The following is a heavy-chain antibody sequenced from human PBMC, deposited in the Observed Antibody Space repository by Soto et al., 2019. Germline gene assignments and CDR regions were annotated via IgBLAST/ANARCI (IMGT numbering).Heavy chain of an antibody. Sequence: EVQLLESGGGLVQPGGSLRLSCAASGFTFSSYAMSWVRQAPGKGLEWVSAISGSGGSTYYADSVKGRFTISRDNSKNKLYLQMNSLRAEDTAVYYCAKAGKYCGGDCYAFDYWGQGTLVTVSS. CDR3: AKAGKYCGGDCYAFDY. D-gene: IGHD2-21*02. CDR1: GFTFSSYA. J-gene: IGHJ4*02. V-gene: IGHV3-23*01. CDR2: ISGSGGST.